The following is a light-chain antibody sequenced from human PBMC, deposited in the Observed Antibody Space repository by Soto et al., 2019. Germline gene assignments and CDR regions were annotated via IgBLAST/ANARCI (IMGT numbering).Light chain of an antibody. CDR1: QTVERW. J-gene: IGKJ2*01. CDR3: QQYKDYVYT. Sequence: GDRVIITCRASQTVERWMAWYQQKPGEAPKLLISDVSTLERGVPSRFSGSGSATEFTLTISGLQPDDFATYYCQQYKDYVYTFGQGTKVASK. V-gene: IGKV1-5*01. CDR2: DVS.